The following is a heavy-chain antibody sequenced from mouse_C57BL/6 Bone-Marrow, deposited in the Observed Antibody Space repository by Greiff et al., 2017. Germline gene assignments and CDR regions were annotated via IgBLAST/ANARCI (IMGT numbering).Heavy chain of an antibody. CDR1: GYTFTSYW. CDR2: IDPSDSYT. Sequence: QVQLQQPGAELVMPGASVKLSCKASGYTFTSYWMHWVKQRPGQGLEWIGEIDPSDSYTNYNQKFKGKSTLTVDKSSSTAYMQLSSLTSEDSAVYYCARGGSSGPAWFAYWGQGTLVTVSA. V-gene: IGHV1-69*01. J-gene: IGHJ3*01. D-gene: IGHD3-2*02. CDR3: ARGGSSGPAWFAY.